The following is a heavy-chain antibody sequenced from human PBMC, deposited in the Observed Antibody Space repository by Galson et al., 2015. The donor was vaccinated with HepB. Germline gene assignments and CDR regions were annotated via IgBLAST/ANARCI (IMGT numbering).Heavy chain of an antibody. CDR1: GFTLGSYG. V-gene: IGHV3-30*18. Sequence: SLRLSCAASGFTLGSYGMHWVRQAPGKGLEWVALISYDGGNKYYADSVKGRFTISRDNSKNTLYLQMNSLRAEDTAVYYCAKLAGEYYDFWSGPTNADYWGQGTLVTVSS. CDR3: AKLAGEYYDFWSGPTNADY. CDR2: ISYDGGNK. D-gene: IGHD3-3*01. J-gene: IGHJ4*02.